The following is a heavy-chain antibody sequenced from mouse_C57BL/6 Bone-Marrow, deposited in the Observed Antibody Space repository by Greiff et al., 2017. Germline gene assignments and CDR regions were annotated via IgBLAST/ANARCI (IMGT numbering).Heavy chain of an antibody. CDR1: GYAFSSSW. Sequence: QVQLQQSGPELVKPGASVKISCKASGYAFSSSWMNWVKQRPGKGLEWIGRIYPGDGDTNYNGKFKGKATLTADKSSSTAYMQLSRLTSEDSAVYFCATPTTVVARRYFDVWGTGTTVTVSS. J-gene: IGHJ1*03. CDR3: ATPTTVVARRYFDV. D-gene: IGHD1-1*01. V-gene: IGHV1-82*01. CDR2: IYPGDGDT.